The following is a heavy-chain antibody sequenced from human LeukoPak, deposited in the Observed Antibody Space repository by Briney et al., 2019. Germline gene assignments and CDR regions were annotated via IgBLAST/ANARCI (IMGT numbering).Heavy chain of an antibody. CDR2: INSDGSST. V-gene: IGHV3-74*01. CDR3: AREILDYYGSGSYRN. CDR1: EFTFVRYA. D-gene: IGHD3-10*01. J-gene: IGHJ4*02. Sequence: PGGSLRHSCAASEFTFVRYAMNWVRQAPGKGLGWVSRINSDGSSTSYADSVKGRFTISRDNAKNTLYLQMNSLRAEDTAVYYCAREILDYYGSGSYRNWGQGTLVTVSS.